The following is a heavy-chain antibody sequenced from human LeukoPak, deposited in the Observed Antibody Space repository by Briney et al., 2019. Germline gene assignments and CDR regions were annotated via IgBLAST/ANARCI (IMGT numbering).Heavy chain of an antibody. V-gene: IGHV4-59*01. CDR3: AREGCLNTICYEFDS. Sequence: PSETLSLTCTVSGGSISSYYWSWIRQPPGKGLEWIGYIYYSGSTNYNPSLKSRVTISVDMSKNQFSLKLSSVTAADTAVYYCAREGCLNTICYEFDSWGQGTLVTVSS. CDR1: GGSISSYY. CDR2: IYYSGST. D-gene: IGHD2-2*01. J-gene: IGHJ4*02.